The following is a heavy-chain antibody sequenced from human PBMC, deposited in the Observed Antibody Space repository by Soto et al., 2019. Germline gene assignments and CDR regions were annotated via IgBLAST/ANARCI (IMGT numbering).Heavy chain of an antibody. CDR3: ASHCGDNDWFDP. Sequence: GGSLRLSCAASGFTFSAYNMNWVRQPPGKGLEWVSSITSSSSSIYYADSLKGRFTISRDNAKNSLYLQMNSLRAEDTAVYYCASHCGDNDWFDPWGQGTLVTVSS. J-gene: IGHJ5*02. CDR2: ITSSSSSI. D-gene: IGHD4-17*01. V-gene: IGHV3-21*06. CDR1: GFTFSAYN.